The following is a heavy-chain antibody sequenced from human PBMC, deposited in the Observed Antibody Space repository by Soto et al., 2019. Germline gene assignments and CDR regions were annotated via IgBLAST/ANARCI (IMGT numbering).Heavy chain of an antibody. V-gene: IGHV3-30*18. CDR2: ISYDGIDT. Sequence: PGGSLRLSCAASGFTFSRYGMHWVRQASGKGLEWVAFISYDGIDTYYADSVKGRFTISRDNSENTLNLQMSSLRAEDTAVYFCAKVGLGATVDDRGQGTLLTVSS. D-gene: IGHD1-26*01. CDR1: GFTFSRYG. CDR3: AKVGLGATVDD. J-gene: IGHJ4*02.